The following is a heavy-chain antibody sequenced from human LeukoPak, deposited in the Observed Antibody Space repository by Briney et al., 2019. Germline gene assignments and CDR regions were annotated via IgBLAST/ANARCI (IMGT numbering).Heavy chain of an antibody. Sequence: PSETLSLTCTVSGRSISSGDYYWGWIRQPPGKGLEWIGSIYYSGSTYYNPSLKSRVTISVDTSKNQFSLKLSSVTAADTAVYYCASNPSGDSKWRYDYMDVWGKGTTVTVSS. V-gene: IGHV4-39*01. CDR1: GRSISSGDYY. CDR2: IYYSGST. CDR3: ASNPSGDSKWRYDYMDV. J-gene: IGHJ6*03. D-gene: IGHD4-11*01.